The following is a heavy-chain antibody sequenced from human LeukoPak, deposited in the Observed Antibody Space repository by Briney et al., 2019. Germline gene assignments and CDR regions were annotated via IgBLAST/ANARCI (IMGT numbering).Heavy chain of an antibody. CDR2: IFPCDSDT. CDR1: GYRFTSNW. Sequence: GESLKISCKAYGYRFTSNWIGLVRQMPGKGLEWMGIIFPCDSDTRYSPSFQGQVTISVDESISTAYLQWSSLKASDTAIYYCARRRVGSGSYYNVGGYYFDNWGQGTLVTVSS. J-gene: IGHJ4*02. CDR3: ARRRVGSGSYYNVGGYYFDN. D-gene: IGHD3-10*01. V-gene: IGHV5-51*01.